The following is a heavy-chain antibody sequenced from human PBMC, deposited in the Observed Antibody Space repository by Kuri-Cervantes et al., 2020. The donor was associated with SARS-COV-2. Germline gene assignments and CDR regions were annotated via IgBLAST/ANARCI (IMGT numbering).Heavy chain of an antibody. J-gene: IGHJ4*02. Sequence: ASVKVSCKASGYTFTGYYMHWVRQAPGQGLEWMGWINPKSGGTNYAQKFQGRVTMTRDTSISTAYMELSRLTSDYTAVYYCARDEGPSLFVYFDYWGQGTLVTVSS. CDR1: GYTFTGYY. V-gene: IGHV1-2*02. CDR3: ARDEGPSLFVYFDY. CDR2: INPKSGGT. D-gene: IGHD2-21*01.